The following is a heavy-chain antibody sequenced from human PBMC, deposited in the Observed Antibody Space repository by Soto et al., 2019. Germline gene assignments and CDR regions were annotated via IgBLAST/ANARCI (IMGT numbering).Heavy chain of an antibody. CDR2: IHHSGST. D-gene: IGHD3-10*01. CDR3: ARYDYGSGNDYNIDY. V-gene: IGHV4-4*02. Sequence: QVQLQESGPGLVKPSGTLSLTCAVSGDSISSMNWWSWVRQPPGKGLEWIGEIHHSGSTNYNPSLKSRVTISVEKPKNQFSLKLSSVTAADTAVYYCARYDYGSGNDYNIDYWGQGILVTVSS. CDR1: GDSISSMNW. J-gene: IGHJ4*02.